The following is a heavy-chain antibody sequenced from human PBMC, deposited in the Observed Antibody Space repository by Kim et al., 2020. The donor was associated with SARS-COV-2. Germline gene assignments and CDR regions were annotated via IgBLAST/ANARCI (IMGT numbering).Heavy chain of an antibody. Sequence: GGSLRLSCAASGFTVSSNYMSWVRQAPGKGLEWVSVIYSGGSTYYADSVKGRFTISRDNSKNTLYLQMNSLRAEDTAVYYCATSHFGQNVLRYFDWAYYYYGMDVWGQGTTVTVSS. CDR1: GFTVSSNY. D-gene: IGHD3-9*01. CDR3: ATSHFGQNVLRYFDWAYYYYGMDV. V-gene: IGHV3-66*01. CDR2: IYSGGST. J-gene: IGHJ6*02.